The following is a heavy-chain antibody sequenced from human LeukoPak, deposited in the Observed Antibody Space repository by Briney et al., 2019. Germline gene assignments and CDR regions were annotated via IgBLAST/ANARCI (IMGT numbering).Heavy chain of an antibody. D-gene: IGHD2-2*01. J-gene: IGHJ6*02. CDR2: VSNNGDTI. CDR3: ARCYCSSNNCHSYYYGMDV. Sequence: PGGSLRLPCAASGFTFSTYEMNWVRQAPGKGLEWVSFVSNNGDTITYVDSVKGRFSISRDNAKNSLYLQMNSLRAEDTAVYYCARCYCSSNNCHSYYYGMDVWGQGTTVTVSS. CDR1: GFTFSTYE. V-gene: IGHV3-48*03.